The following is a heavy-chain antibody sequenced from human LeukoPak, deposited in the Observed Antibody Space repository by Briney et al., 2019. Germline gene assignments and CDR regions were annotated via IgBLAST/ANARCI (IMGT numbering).Heavy chain of an antibody. Sequence: GGSLRLSCAASGFTFSSYGMHWVRQAPGKGLEWVAFIRYDGSNKYYADSVKGRFTISRDNSKNTPYLQMNSLRAEDTAVYYCAKDQGITIFGVVIDYFDYWGQGTLVTVSS. D-gene: IGHD3-3*01. CDR2: IRYDGSNK. J-gene: IGHJ4*02. CDR3: AKDQGITIFGVVIDYFDY. V-gene: IGHV3-30*02. CDR1: GFTFSSYG.